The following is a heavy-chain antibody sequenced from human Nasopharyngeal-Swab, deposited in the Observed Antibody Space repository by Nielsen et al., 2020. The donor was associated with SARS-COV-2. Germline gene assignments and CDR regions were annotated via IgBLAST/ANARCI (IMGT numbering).Heavy chain of an antibody. Sequence: SETLSLTCAVYGGSFSAYYWGWIRQPPGKGLEWIAEINHSGSTNYNPSLKIRVTLSVDTSMNQFSLELSSVPAADTAVYYCARGLSGIVPAPILGLGPYYYYYYMDVWGKGTTVTVSS. CDR2: INHSGST. D-gene: IGHD2-2*01. CDR3: ARGLSGIVPAPILGLGPYYYYYYMDV. V-gene: IGHV4-34*01. CDR1: GGSFSAYY. J-gene: IGHJ6*03.